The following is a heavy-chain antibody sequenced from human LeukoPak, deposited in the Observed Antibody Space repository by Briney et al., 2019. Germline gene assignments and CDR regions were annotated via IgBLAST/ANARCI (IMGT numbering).Heavy chain of an antibody. J-gene: IGHJ4*02. D-gene: IGHD6-13*01. Sequence: GGSLRLSCAASGFTFSSYSMNWVRQAPGEGLEWVALIWYDGTYKYYVDSVKGRFTISRDNSKNTLYLQMNSLRAEDTAVYYCARDRAVGNYFDYWGQGTLVTVSS. V-gene: IGHV3-33*08. CDR2: IWYDGTYK. CDR1: GFTFSSYS. CDR3: ARDRAVGNYFDY.